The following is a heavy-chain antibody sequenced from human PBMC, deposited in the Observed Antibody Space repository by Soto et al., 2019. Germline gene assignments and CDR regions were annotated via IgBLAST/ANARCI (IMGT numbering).Heavy chain of an antibody. CDR2: ISSSGGST. Sequence: EVQLLESGGGLGQPGGSLRLSCAASGFTFDNYAMSWVRQAPGKGLEWVSSISSSGGSTYYTDSVKGRFTISRDNSKNTLYLQVTSPRAEDTAVYFCAKGVLTYDFWRGQWFAPWGQGPLITVSS. CDR3: AKGVLTYDFWRGQWFAP. CDR1: GFTFDNYA. D-gene: IGHD3-3*01. V-gene: IGHV3-23*01. J-gene: IGHJ5*02.